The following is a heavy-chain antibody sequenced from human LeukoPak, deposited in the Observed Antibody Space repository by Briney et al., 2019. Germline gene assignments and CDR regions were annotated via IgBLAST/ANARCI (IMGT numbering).Heavy chain of an antibody. D-gene: IGHD3-3*01. CDR1: GYSISSGYY. V-gene: IGHV4-38-2*01. CDR2: IYHSGST. CDR3: ARGWHLEWSHFDY. Sequence: ASETLSLTCAVSGYSISSGYYWGWIRPPPGKGLEWIGSIYHSGSTYYNPSLKSRVTISVDTSKNQFSLKLSSVTAADTAVYYCARGWHLEWSHFDYWGQGTLVTVSS. J-gene: IGHJ4*02.